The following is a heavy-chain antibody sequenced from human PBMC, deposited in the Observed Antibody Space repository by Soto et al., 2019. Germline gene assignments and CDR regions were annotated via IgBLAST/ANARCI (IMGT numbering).Heavy chain of an antibody. CDR2: INTGNGNT. Sequence: QVQLVKSGAEVKKPGASVKVSCKACGITYTTYAIHWVRQAPGQGLEWMGWINTGNGNTRYSQSFQGRVTLTTDTSANTAYMDLNSLTSEDTAVYYCARAISGYVTWGQGTLITVSS. CDR1: GITYTTYA. D-gene: IGHD5-12*01. J-gene: IGHJ5*02. V-gene: IGHV1-3*04. CDR3: ARAISGYVT.